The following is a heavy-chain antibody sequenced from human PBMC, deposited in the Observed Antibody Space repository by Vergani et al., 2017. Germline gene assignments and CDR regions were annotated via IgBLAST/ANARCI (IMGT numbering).Heavy chain of an antibody. V-gene: IGHV3-66*02. D-gene: IGHD3-10*01. CDR3: ARGNYYGSGTYVDP. CDR2: IDSGDET. CDR1: GSTVSGNY. J-gene: IGHJ5*02. Sequence: ELQLVESGGGLVQPGGSLRLSCAASGSTVSGNYMTWVRQAPGKGLEWFSHIDSGDETYYADSVKGRVTISRDTSKNTLHLQINNLRVEDTAVYYCARGNYYGSGTYVDPGGQGTLVTVSS.